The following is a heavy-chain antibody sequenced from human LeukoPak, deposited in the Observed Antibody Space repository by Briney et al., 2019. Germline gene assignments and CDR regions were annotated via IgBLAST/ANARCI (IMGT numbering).Heavy chain of an antibody. Sequence: SETLSLTCSVSGGSISHDYWSWIRQSPGQGLEWIGYIYHTGSSNYNPSLKSRVSISIDTSRTHFSLKLSAVTAADTAVYYCARQGYDYVTGRRNWFDPWGQGILVTVSS. CDR3: ARQGYDYVTGRRNWFDP. CDR2: IYHTGSS. CDR1: GGSISHDY. J-gene: IGHJ5*02. D-gene: IGHD5-12*01. V-gene: IGHV4-59*08.